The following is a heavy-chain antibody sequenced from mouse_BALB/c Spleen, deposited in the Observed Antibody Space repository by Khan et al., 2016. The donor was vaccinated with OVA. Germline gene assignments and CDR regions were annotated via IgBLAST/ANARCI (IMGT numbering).Heavy chain of an antibody. J-gene: IGHJ1*01. D-gene: IGHD1-1*01. Sequence: QVQLQQPGAELVRPGASVKLSCKASGYSFTSYWMNWVKQRPGQGLEWIGMIRPSDSETTLNQKFKDKATLTVAKSSSTAYMQLSSPTSEDSAVFYCARGTTTSYWYFDVWGAGTTVTVSS. CDR3: ARGTTTSYWYFDV. V-gene: IGHV1-61*01. CDR1: GYSFTSYW. CDR2: IRPSDSET.